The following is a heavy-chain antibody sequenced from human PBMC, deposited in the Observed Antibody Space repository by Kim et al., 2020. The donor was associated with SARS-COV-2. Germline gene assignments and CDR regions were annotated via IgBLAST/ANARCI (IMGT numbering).Heavy chain of an antibody. Sequence: GGSLRLSCAASGFTFSSYSMNWVRQAPGKGLEWVSSISSSSSYIYYADSVKGRFTISRDNAKNSLYLQMNSLRAEDTAVYYCARSLGDRSYYYYGMDVWGQGTTVTASS. CDR1: GFTFSSYS. J-gene: IGHJ6*02. CDR3: ARSLGDRSYYYYGMDV. V-gene: IGHV3-21*01. CDR2: ISSSSSYI. D-gene: IGHD3-16*01.